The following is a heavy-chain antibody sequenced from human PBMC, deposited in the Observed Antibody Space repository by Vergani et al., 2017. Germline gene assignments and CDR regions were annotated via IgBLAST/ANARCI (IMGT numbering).Heavy chain of an antibody. Sequence: QLQLQESGPGLVKPSETLSLTCTVSGGSISSSSYYWGWLPQPPGKGLGWIGSIYYSGTTYNNPSLKSRVTVTVDTAKNQFSLKLSSVAAADTAVYYCASPGPTDYDGSGYDIWGQGTLVTVSS. CDR3: ASPGPTDYDGSGYDI. V-gene: IGHV4-39*01. CDR1: GGSISSSSYY. J-gene: IGHJ4*02. D-gene: IGHD3-22*01. CDR2: IYYSGTT.